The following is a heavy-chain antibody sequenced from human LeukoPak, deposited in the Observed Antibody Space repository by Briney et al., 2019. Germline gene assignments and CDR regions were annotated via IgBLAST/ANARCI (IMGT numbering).Heavy chain of an antibody. D-gene: IGHD3-22*01. Sequence: GGSLRLSCAASGFTFNHYGLSWVRQAPGKGLEWVSSISGTGGSTYYAESVKGRFTISRDNSKNTLYLQMNSLRAEDTAVYYCARAEKITMIVVVIPHFDYWGQGTLVTVSS. V-gene: IGHV3-23*01. CDR3: ARAEKITMIVVVIPHFDY. CDR1: GFTFNHYG. CDR2: ISGTGGST. J-gene: IGHJ4*02.